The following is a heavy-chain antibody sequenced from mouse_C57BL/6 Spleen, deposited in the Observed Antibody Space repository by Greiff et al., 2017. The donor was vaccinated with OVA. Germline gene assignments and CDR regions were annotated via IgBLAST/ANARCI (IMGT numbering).Heavy chain of an antibody. V-gene: IGHV1-22*01. CDR2: INPNNGGT. D-gene: IGHD2-3*01. Sequence: VQLKESGPELVKPGASVKMSCKASGYTFTDYNMHWVKQSHGKSLEWIGYINPNNGGTSYNQKFKGKATLTVNKSSSTAYMELRSLTSEDSAVYYCASDGYFLYAMDDWGKGTSVTVSS. CDR3: ASDGYFLYAMDD. J-gene: IGHJ4*01. CDR1: GYTFTDYN.